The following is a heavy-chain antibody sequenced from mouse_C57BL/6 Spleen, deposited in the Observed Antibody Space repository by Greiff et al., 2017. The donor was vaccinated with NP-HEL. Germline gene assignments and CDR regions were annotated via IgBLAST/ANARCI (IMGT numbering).Heavy chain of an antibody. CDR3: AWLDYGSPFAY. Sequence: EVKLMESGGGLVKPGGSLKLSCAASGFTFSDYGMHWVHQAPEKGLEWVAYISSGSSTIYYADTVKGRFTISRDNAKNTLFLQMTSLRSEDTAMYYCAWLDYGSPFAYWGQGTLVTVSA. CDR2: ISSGSSTI. J-gene: IGHJ3*01. D-gene: IGHD2-1*01. CDR1: GFTFSDYG. V-gene: IGHV5-17*01.